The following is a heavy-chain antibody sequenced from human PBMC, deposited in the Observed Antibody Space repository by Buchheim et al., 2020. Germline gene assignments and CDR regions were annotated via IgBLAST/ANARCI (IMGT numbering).Heavy chain of an antibody. Sequence: QVQLVQSGAEVKRPGASVKVSCKASGYSFTSYYMHWVRQAPGQGLEWMGIIKPSRGNTTYAQKFQGRATMTRDTSTSTIYMELSSLTSEDTAVYYCALKDQLLDYWGQGTL. CDR3: ALKDQLLDY. CDR1: GYSFTSYY. CDR2: IKPSRGNT. D-gene: IGHD2-2*01. V-gene: IGHV1-46*01. J-gene: IGHJ4*02.